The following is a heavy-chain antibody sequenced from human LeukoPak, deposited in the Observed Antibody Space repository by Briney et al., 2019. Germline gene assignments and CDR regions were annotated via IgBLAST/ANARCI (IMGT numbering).Heavy chain of an antibody. CDR3: AKVRSGSGWYWAHYFDY. D-gene: IGHD6-19*01. Sequence: KPGGSLRLSCAASGFTFSDYYMSWIRQAPGKGLEWVSYISSSGSTIYYVDSVKGRFTISRDNAKNSLYLQMNSLRAEDTAVYYCAKVRSGSGWYWAHYFDYWGQGTLVTVSS. CDR1: GFTFSDYY. V-gene: IGHV3-11*01. CDR2: ISSSGSTI. J-gene: IGHJ4*02.